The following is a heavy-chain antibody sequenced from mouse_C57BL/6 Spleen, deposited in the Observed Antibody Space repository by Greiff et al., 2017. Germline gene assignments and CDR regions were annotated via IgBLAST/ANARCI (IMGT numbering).Heavy chain of an antibody. D-gene: IGHD1-1*01. V-gene: IGHV3-6*01. CDR2: ISYDGSN. J-gene: IGHJ2*01. CDR1: GYSITSGYY. Sequence: EVQLVESGPGLVKPSQSLSLTCSVTGYSITSGYYWNWIRQFPGNKLEWMGYISYDGSNNYNPSLKNRISITRDTSKNQFFLKLNSVTTEDTATYYCARDRDYGSPFDYWGQGTTLTVSS. CDR3: ARDRDYGSPFDY.